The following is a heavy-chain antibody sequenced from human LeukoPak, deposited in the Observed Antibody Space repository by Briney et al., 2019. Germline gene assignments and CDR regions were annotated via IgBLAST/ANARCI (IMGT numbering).Heavy chain of an antibody. J-gene: IGHJ4*02. CDR2: ISISSSYI. V-gene: IGHV3-21*01. D-gene: IGHD6-13*01. CDR3: AGGRQQLGFDY. CDR1: GFTFSSYS. Sequence: PGGSLRLSCAASGFTFSSYSMNWVRQPPGKGLEWVSSISISSSYIYYAASLKGRFTISIDNAKNSLYLQITSLRAEDTAVYCCAGGRQQLGFDYWGQGTLVTVSS.